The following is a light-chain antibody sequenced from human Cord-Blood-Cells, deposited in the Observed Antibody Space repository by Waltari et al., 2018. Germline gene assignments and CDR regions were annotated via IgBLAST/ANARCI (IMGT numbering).Light chain of an antibody. Sequence: QSALTQPASVSGSPGQSITISCTGTSSDGASYNLVSWYQQHPGKAPKHMTYEGSKRPSGVSNRFSGSKSGNTASLTISGLQAEDEADYYCCSYAGSSTWVFGGGTKLTVL. CDR3: CSYAGSSTWV. J-gene: IGLJ3*02. CDR1: SSDGASYNL. CDR2: EGS. V-gene: IGLV2-23*01.